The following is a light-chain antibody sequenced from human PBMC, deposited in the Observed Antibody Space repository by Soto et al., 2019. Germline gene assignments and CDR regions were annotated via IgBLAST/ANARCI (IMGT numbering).Light chain of an antibody. CDR2: AAS. J-gene: IGKJ1*01. Sequence: DIQLTQSHSTLSGCVGDRVTITCRASQSISSYLNWYQQKPGKAPKLLIYAASSLQSGVPSRFSGSGSGTDFTLTISSLQPEDFATYYCQQSYSWTFGQGTKVDI. CDR3: QQSYSWT. V-gene: IGKV1-39*01. CDR1: QSISSY.